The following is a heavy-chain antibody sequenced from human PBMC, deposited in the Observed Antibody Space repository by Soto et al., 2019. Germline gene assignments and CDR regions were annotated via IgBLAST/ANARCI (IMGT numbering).Heavy chain of an antibody. CDR3: ARHRVVGPAPPFYYYGVDV. V-gene: IGHV1-2*02. D-gene: IGHD2-15*01. CDR2: INPDSGGT. Sequence: APVKVSFKASRYPFTDYYLHWVRPAPGQGREWMGWINPDSGGTNYAQKSQGGVTVTRDTTISTAYMDLSSLRSDDTAVYYCARHRVVGPAPPFYYYGVDVWGQGTTVTVSS. CDR1: RYPFTDYY. J-gene: IGHJ6*02.